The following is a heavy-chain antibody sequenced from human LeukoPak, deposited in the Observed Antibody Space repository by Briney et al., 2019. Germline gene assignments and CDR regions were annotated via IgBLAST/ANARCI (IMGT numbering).Heavy chain of an antibody. CDR1: GYMFNIYG. D-gene: IGHD5-12*01. CDR3: ARSPPSTGYDRFDT. Sequence: GASVKVSCKASGYMFNIYGISWVRQAPGQGLEWMGWISAFNGNTNYARNFQDRVTMTTYTSTSTAYMELTSLRSDDTAVYYCARSPPSTGYDRFDTWGQGTLVTVSS. CDR2: ISAFNGNT. J-gene: IGHJ4*02. V-gene: IGHV1-18*01.